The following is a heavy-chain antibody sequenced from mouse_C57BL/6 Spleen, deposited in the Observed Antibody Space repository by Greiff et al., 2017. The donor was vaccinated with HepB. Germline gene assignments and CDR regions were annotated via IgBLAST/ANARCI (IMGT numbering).Heavy chain of an antibody. V-gene: IGHV1-81*01. CDR2: IYPRSGNT. CDR3: ARRERYYGSSYFDY. D-gene: IGHD1-1*01. J-gene: IGHJ2*01. Sequence: QVQLKESGAELARPGASVKLSCKASGYTFTSYGISWVKQRTGQGLEWIGEIYPRSGNTYYNEKFKGKATLTADKSSSTAYMELRSLTSEDSAVYFCARRERYYGSSYFDYWGQGTTLTVSS. CDR1: GYTFTSYG.